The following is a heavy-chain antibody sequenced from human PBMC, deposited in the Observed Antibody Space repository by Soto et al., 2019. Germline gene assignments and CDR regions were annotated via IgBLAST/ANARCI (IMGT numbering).Heavy chain of an antibody. CDR2: INHSGST. D-gene: IGHD2-2*01. Sequence: SETLSLTCAVYGGSFSGYYWSWIRQPPGKGLEWIGEINHSGSTNYNPSLKSRVTISVDTSKNQFSLKLSSVTAADTAVYYCARLVVVPAAKFDYWGQGTLVTVSS. J-gene: IGHJ4*02. CDR3: ARLVVVPAAKFDY. V-gene: IGHV4-34*01. CDR1: GGSFSGYY.